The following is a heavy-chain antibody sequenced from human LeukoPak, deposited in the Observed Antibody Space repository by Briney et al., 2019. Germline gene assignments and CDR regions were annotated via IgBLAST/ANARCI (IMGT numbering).Heavy chain of an antibody. CDR1: GGTFSSYA. CDR3: ARDVPYCSSTSCYTLSAPWFDP. CDR2: IIPIFGTA. J-gene: IGHJ5*02. Sequence: GASVKVSCKASGGTFSSYAISWVRQAPGQGLEWMGGIIPIFGTANYAQKFQGRVTITADESTSTAYMELSSLRSEDTAVYYCARDVPYCSSTSCYTLSAPWFDPWGQGTLVTVSS. D-gene: IGHD2-2*02. V-gene: IGHV1-69*13.